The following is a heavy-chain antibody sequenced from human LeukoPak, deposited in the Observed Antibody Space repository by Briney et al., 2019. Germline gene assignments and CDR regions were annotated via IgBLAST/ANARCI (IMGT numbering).Heavy chain of an antibody. V-gene: IGHV3-9*01. CDR2: ISWNSGSI. CDR3: AKDIKSTTGMDV. CDR1: GFTFDDYA. Sequence: PGGSLRLSCAASGFTFDDYAMHWVRQAPGKGLEGVSGISWNSGSIGYADSVKGRFTISRDNAKNSLYLQMNSLRAEDTALYYCAKDIKSTTGMDVWGQGTTVTVSS. J-gene: IGHJ6*02. D-gene: IGHD5/OR15-5a*01.